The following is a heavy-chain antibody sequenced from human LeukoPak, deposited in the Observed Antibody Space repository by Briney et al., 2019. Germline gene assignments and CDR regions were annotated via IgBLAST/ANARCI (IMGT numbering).Heavy chain of an antibody. CDR2: IDAAGDT. CDR3: ARDRHQIVALYYYYGMDV. V-gene: IGHV3-13*01. J-gene: IGHJ6*02. Sequence: GGSLRLSCAASGFTFSNYDMHWVRQAAGEGLEWVSSIDAAGDTYYPGSVKGPFTISRDNSKNTLYLQMNSLRAEDTAVYYCARDRHQIVALYYYYGMDVWGQGTTVTVSS. D-gene: IGHD5-12*01. CDR1: GFTFSNYD.